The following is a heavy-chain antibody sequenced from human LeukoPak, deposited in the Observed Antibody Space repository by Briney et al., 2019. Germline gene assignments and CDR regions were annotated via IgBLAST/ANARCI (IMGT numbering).Heavy chain of an antibody. CDR3: ARDHGGYDYVWGSYRSNDY. J-gene: IGHJ4*02. D-gene: IGHD3-16*02. Sequence: GASVKVSCKASGYTFTSYGISWVRQAPGQGLEWMGWISAYNGNTNYAQKLQGRVTMTTDTSTSTAYMELRSLRSDDTAVYYCARDHGGYDYVWGSYRSNDYWGQGTLVTVSS. V-gene: IGHV1-18*01. CDR1: GYTFTSYG. CDR2: ISAYNGNT.